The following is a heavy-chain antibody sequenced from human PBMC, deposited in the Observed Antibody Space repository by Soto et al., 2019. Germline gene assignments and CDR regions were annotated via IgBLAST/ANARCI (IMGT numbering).Heavy chain of an antibody. CDR1: GYSFTSYW. D-gene: IGHD6-19*01. J-gene: IGHJ3*02. V-gene: IGHV5-10-1*01. CDR3: ARYSVYSSGWYHPFDI. CDR2: IDPSDSYT. Sequence: PGESLKISCKGSGYSFTSYWISWVRQMPGKGLEWMGRIDPSDSYTNYSPSFQGHVTISADKSISTAYLQWSSLKASDTAMYYCARYSVYSSGWYHPFDIWGQGTMVTVSS.